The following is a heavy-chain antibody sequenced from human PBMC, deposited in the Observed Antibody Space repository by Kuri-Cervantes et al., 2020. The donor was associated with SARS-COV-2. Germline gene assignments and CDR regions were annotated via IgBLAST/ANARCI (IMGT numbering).Heavy chain of an antibody. D-gene: IGHD1-26*01. CDR2: ISGSGGST. J-gene: IGHJ4*02. Sequence: GESLKISCAASGFTFSSYQMNWVRQAPGKGLEWVSAISGSGGSTYYADSVKGRFTISRDNSKNTLYLQMNSLRAEDTAVYYCAKDPNSGSYYGPDYWGQGTLVTVSS. CDR3: AKDPNSGSYYGPDY. V-gene: IGHV3-23*01. CDR1: GFTFSSYQ.